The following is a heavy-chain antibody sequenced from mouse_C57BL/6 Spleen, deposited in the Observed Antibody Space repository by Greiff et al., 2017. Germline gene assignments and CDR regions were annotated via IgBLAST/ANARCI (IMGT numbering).Heavy chain of an antibody. Sequence: QVQLQQSGAELARPGASVKLSCKASGYTFTSYGISWVKQRTGQGLEWIGEIYPRSGNTYYNEKFKGKDTLTADKSSSTAYMELRSLTSEDSAVYFCARWGYDYDDYYAMDYWGQGTSVTVSS. V-gene: IGHV1-81*01. D-gene: IGHD2-4*01. J-gene: IGHJ4*01. CDR2: IYPRSGNT. CDR3: ARWGYDYDDYYAMDY. CDR1: GYTFTSYG.